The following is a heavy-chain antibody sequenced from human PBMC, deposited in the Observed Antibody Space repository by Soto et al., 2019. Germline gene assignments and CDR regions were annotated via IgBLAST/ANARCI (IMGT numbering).Heavy chain of an antibody. J-gene: IGHJ4*02. CDR3: VGAAQPYYFDY. Sequence: QVQLVQSGAEVKKPGASVKVSCKASGYTFTSYGISWVRQAPGQGLEWMGWISAYNGNTNYAQKLQGRVTMTTDTSPSTAYMELQSLRSDDTDVYYCVGAAQPYYFDYWGQGTLVTVSS. V-gene: IGHV1-18*01. CDR1: GYTFTSYG. CDR2: ISAYNGNT.